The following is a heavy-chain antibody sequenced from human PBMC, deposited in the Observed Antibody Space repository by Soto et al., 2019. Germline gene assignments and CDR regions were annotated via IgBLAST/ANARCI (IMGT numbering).Heavy chain of an antibody. J-gene: IGHJ4*02. V-gene: IGHV1-3*01. CDR2: INAGNGDT. D-gene: IGHD6-13*01. CDR1: GYTFTTYI. Sequence: GASVKVSCKTSGYTFTTYIMHWVRQAPGQRLEWMGWINAGNGDTKYSQKFQGRVTITRDTSASTGYMELNSLLSEDTAVYYCARASSSWHYDYWGQGTLVTVSS. CDR3: ARASSSWHYDY.